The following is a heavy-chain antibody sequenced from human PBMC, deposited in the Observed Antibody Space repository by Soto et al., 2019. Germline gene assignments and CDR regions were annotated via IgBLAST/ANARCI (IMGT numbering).Heavy chain of an antibody. CDR3: TSSWLRYMDV. V-gene: IGHV3-73*01. CDR2: IRSKANSYAT. Sequence: EVQLVKSGGGLVQPGGSLKLSCAASGFTFSGSAMHWVRQASGKGLEWVGHIRSKANSYATVYAAPVKGRFTISRDDSKNTAHLQLNSLKTEDSAVYYCTSSWLRYMDVWGKGTTVTVSS. J-gene: IGHJ6*04. D-gene: IGHD5-18*01. CDR1: GFTFSGSA.